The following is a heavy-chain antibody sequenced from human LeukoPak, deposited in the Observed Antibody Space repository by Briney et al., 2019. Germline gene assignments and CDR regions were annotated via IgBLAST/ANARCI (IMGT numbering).Heavy chain of an antibody. D-gene: IGHD1-14*01. J-gene: IGHJ3*01. CDR3: TKYLTAKGPPYALEV. Sequence: TGGSLRLSCAASEYTFRSYAMQWVRQAPGKGLKWVSGISVSGDTTYYADSVKGRFTISRDNSKNTLYLQMNSLRVEDTAVYYCTKYLTAKGPPYALEVWGQGTTVTVSS. CDR2: ISVSGDTT. V-gene: IGHV3-23*01. CDR1: EYTFRSYA.